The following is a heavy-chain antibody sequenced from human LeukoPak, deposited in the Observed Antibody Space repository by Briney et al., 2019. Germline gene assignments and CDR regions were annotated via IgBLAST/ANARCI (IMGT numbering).Heavy chain of an antibody. D-gene: IGHD2/OR15-2a*01. CDR2: INSDGSWT. J-gene: IGHJ4*02. CDR1: GNYW. CDR3: VSFYETY. V-gene: IGHV3-74*01. Sequence: GGSLRLSCAASGNYWMHWVRQAPGKGLVWVSHINSDGSWTSYADSVKGRFTISKDNAKNTVYLQMNGLRAEDTAVYYCVSFYETYWGRGTLVTVSS.